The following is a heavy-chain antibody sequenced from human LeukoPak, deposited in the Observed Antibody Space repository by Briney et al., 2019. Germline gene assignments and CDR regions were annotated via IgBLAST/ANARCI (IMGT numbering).Heavy chain of an antibody. Sequence: QTGGSLRLSCAASGFTFSSYWMSWVRQAPGKGLERVANIKQDGSEKYYVDSVKGRFTISRDNAKNSLYLQMNSLRAEDTAVYYCARVGIAAAAAFDIWGQGTMVTVSS. CDR3: ARVGIAAAAAFDI. CDR1: GFTFSSYW. D-gene: IGHD6-13*01. J-gene: IGHJ3*02. CDR2: IKQDGSEK. V-gene: IGHV3-7*01.